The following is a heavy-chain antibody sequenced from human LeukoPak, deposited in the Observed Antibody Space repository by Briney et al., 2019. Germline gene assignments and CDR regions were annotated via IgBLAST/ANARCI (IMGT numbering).Heavy chain of an antibody. CDR1: VYTFTNYY. CDR2: INPYGGGT. V-gene: IGHV1-46*01. Sequence: GASVNVSCKASVYTFTNYYMRWVRQAPGQGLEWMGIINPYGGGTSYAQKFQGRVTMTRDTSTSTVYMELSSLKSEDTAVYYCARDPRLSSGYSTGILWYFDLWGRGTLVTVSS. D-gene: IGHD3-22*01. J-gene: IGHJ2*01. CDR3: ARDPRLSSGYSTGILWYFDL.